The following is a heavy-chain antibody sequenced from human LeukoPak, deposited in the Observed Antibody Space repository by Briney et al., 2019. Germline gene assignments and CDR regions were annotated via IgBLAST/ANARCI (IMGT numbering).Heavy chain of an antibody. V-gene: IGHV4-30-2*01. Sequence: MASETLSLTCAVSGGSISSGGYSWSWIRQPPGKGLEWIGYIYHSGSTYYSPSLKSRVTISVDRSKNQFSLKLSSVTAADTAVYYCAGGSWDYYDSSGYYLPEYFQHWGQGTLVTVSS. J-gene: IGHJ1*01. CDR3: AGGSWDYYDSSGYYLPEYFQH. D-gene: IGHD3-22*01. CDR2: IYHSGST. CDR1: GGSISSGGYS.